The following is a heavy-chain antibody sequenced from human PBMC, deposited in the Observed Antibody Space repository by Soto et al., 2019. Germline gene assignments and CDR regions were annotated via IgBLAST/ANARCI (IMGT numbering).Heavy chain of an antibody. J-gene: IGHJ4*02. CDR1: GGSFSGYY. D-gene: IGHD2-8*02. Sequence: QVQLQQWGAGLLKPSETLSLTCAVYGGSFSGYYWTWIRQPPGTGLEWIGEINHSGSTSYNPSLKSPVTQSADTSKTQCPLKLTTVTAADTAVYYCARDKITGLFDYWGQGTLVTVSS. CDR3: ARDKITGLFDY. V-gene: IGHV4-34*01. CDR2: INHSGST.